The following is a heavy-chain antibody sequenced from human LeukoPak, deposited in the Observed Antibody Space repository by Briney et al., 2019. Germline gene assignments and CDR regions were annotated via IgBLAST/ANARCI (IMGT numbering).Heavy chain of an antibody. Sequence: ASVKVSCKASGYTFTSYDIDWVRQATGQGLEWMGWMNPNSGNTGYARKFQGRVTMTRNTSISTAYMELSILRSEDTAVYCCARGVLGGGFSWFDPWGQGTLVTVSS. CDR3: ARGVLGGGFSWFDP. D-gene: IGHD3-16*01. V-gene: IGHV1-8*01. CDR2: MNPNSGNT. J-gene: IGHJ5*02. CDR1: GYTFTSYD.